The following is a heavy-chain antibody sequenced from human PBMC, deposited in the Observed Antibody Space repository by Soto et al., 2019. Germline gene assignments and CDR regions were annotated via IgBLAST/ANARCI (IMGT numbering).Heavy chain of an antibody. D-gene: IGHD4-17*01. CDR3: ARILTVTTLLGAFDI. CDR2: ISYDGSNK. CDR1: GFTFSSYG. V-gene: IGHV3-30*03. J-gene: IGHJ3*02. Sequence: GSLRLSCAASGFTFSSYGMHWVRQAPGKGLEWVAVISYDGSNKYYADSVKGRFTISRDNSKNTLYLQMNSLRAEDTAVYYCARILTVTTLLGAFDIWGQGTMVT.